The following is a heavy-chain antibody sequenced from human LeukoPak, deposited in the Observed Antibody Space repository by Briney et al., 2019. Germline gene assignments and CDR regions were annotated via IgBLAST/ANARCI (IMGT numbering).Heavy chain of an antibody. CDR2: ISGSGGST. V-gene: IGHV3-23*01. CDR3: AKATQTRGYSYGYAPFDY. D-gene: IGHD5-18*01. CDR1: GFTFSSYA. Sequence: GGSLRLSCAASGFTFSSYAMSWVRQAPGKGLEWVSAISGSGGSTYYADSVKGRFTISRDNSKNTLYLQTNSLRAEDTAVYYCAKATQTRGYSYGYAPFDYWGQGTLVTVSS. J-gene: IGHJ4*02.